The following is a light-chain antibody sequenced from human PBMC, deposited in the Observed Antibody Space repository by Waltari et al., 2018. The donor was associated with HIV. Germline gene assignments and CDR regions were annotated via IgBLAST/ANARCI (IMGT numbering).Light chain of an antibody. CDR2: EVT. CDR3: NSYATGSAWV. V-gene: IGLV2-23*02. CDR1: SSDVGSYNL. J-gene: IGLJ3*02. Sequence: QSALTQPASVSGSPGQSITISCTGTSSDVGSYNLVSWYQQHPGKAPKLMIYEVTKRPSGVSNRFSGSNSGNTASLTISGLQAEDEADYYCNSYATGSAWVFGGGTKLTVL.